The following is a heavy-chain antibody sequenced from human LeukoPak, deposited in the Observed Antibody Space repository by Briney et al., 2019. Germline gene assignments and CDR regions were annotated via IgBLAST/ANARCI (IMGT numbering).Heavy chain of an antibody. D-gene: IGHD3-22*01. CDR2: ISSSGSII. J-gene: IGHJ4*02. V-gene: IGHV3-11*01. Sequence: PGGSLRLSCAASGFTFSDYYMSWIRQAPGKGLEWVSYISSSGSIIYYADSVKGRFTISRDNAKNSLYLQMNSLRAEDTAVYYCARDTYYYDSSGYQLDYWGQGTLVTVSS. CDR1: GFTFSDYY. CDR3: ARDTYYYDSSGYQLDY.